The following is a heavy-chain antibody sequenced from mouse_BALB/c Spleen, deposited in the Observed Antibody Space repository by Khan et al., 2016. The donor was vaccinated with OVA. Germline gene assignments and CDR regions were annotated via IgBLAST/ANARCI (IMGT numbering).Heavy chain of an antibody. J-gene: IGHJ3*01. Sequence: VQLQQSGPELMKPGASVKISCKASGYSFTSYYIHWLMQSHGKSLEWIGYIDPFSGVTTYNQKFKGKATLTVDNSSSTAYIHLSNLTSEDSAVYYCTRHGYVAWFTYWGQGTLVTVSA. D-gene: IGHD2-2*01. CDR1: GYSFTSYY. CDR3: TRHGYVAWFTY. V-gene: IGHV1-31*01. CDR2: IDPFSGVT.